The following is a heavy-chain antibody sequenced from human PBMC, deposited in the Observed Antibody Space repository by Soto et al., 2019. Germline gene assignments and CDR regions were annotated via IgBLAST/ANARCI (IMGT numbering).Heavy chain of an antibody. D-gene: IGHD4-17*01. CDR3: ARDDGIGDLPYYYYCSMDV. CDR2: IIPILGIA. J-gene: IGHJ6*03. CDR1: GGTFSSYT. Sequence: QVQLVQSGAEVKKPGSSVKVSCKASGGTFSSYTISWVRQAPGQGLEWMGRIIPILGIANYAQKFQGRVTITADKSTNTAYMELSSLRSEDKAVYYCARDDGIGDLPYYYYCSMDVWGKGTTVTVSS. V-gene: IGHV1-69*08.